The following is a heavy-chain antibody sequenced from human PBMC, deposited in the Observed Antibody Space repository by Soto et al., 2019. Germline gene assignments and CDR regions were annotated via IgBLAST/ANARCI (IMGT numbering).Heavy chain of an antibody. CDR3: ARDRRIQLSPSTYYYYGMDV. Sequence: ASVKVSCKASGYTFTSYAMHWVRQAPGQRLEWMGWINAGNGNTKYSQKFQGRVTITRDTSASTAYMELSSLRSEDTAVYYCARDRRIQLSPSTYYYYGMDVWGQGTTVTVSS. D-gene: IGHD5-18*01. CDR2: INAGNGNT. V-gene: IGHV1-3*01. J-gene: IGHJ6*02. CDR1: GYTFTSYA.